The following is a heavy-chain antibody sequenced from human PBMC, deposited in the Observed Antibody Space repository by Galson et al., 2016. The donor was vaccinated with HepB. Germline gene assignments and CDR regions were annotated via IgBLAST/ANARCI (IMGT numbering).Heavy chain of an antibody. Sequence: SVKVSCKASGYTFSTYAINWVRQAPGQDLEWMGWISAYNGNTNYAQNLQGRVTMSTDTSMSPAYMELRSLRSDDTAVYYCARFQQWLAPRGAFDSWGRGTVVTVS. CDR3: ARFQQWLAPRGAFDS. CDR1: GYTFSTYA. J-gene: IGHJ3*02. V-gene: IGHV1-18*04. D-gene: IGHD6-19*01. CDR2: ISAYNGNT.